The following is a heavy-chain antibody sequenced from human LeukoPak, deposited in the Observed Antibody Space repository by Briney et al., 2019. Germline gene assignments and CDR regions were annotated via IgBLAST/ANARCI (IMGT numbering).Heavy chain of an antibody. J-gene: IGHJ4*02. CDR3: ARDLPYSSSWYFDY. D-gene: IGHD6-13*01. V-gene: IGHV1-2*02. CDR1: GYTLTGYY. CDR2: INPSSGGT. Sequence: GASVKVSCKASGYTLTGYYMHWVRQAPGQGLEWMGWINPSSGGTNYAQKFQGRVTMTRDTSISTAYMELSRLRSDDTAVYYCARDLPYSSSWYFDYWGQGTLVTVSS.